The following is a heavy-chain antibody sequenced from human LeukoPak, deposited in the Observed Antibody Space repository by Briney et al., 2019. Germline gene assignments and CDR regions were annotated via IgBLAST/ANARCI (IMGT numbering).Heavy chain of an antibody. Sequence: GGSLRLSCTASGFTFGDYAMSWFRQAPGKGLEWVGFIRSKAYGGTTEYAASVKGRFTISRDDSKSIAYLQMNSLKTEDTAVYYCTRTYSSGWYGLDYWGQGTLVTVSS. CDR1: GFTFGDYA. D-gene: IGHD6-19*01. J-gene: IGHJ4*02. V-gene: IGHV3-49*03. CDR3: TRTYSSGWYGLDY. CDR2: IRSKAYGGTT.